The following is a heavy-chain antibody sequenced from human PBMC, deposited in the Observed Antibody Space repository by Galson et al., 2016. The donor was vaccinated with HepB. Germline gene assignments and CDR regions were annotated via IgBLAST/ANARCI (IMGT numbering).Heavy chain of an antibody. Sequence: SLRLSCAASGFTFSSCPMRWVRQAPGKGLEWVSSISGSGGSTNYADSVKGRFTISRDNSKNTLYLQMNYLRAEDTAVYYCARQIVVVVAATRGVDWFDPWGQGTLVTVSS. D-gene: IGHD2-15*01. CDR1: GFTFSSCP. J-gene: IGHJ5*02. CDR3: ARQIVVVVAATRGVDWFDP. V-gene: IGHV3-23*01. CDR2: ISGSGGST.